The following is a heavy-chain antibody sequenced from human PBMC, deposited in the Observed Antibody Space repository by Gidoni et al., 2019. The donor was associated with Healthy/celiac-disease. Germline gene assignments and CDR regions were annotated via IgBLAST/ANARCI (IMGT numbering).Heavy chain of an antibody. J-gene: IGHJ6*02. D-gene: IGHD3-3*01. CDR3: TTRPGFYDFWSGTKYYYGMDV. CDR1: GFTFSNAW. Sequence: EVQLVESGGGLVKPGGSLSLSCAASGFTFSNAWMSWVRPAPGKGLEWVGRIKSKTDGGTTDYAEPVKGRFTISRDDSKNTLYLQMNSLKTEDTAVYYCTTRPGFYDFWSGTKYYYGMDVWGQGTTVTVSS. CDR2: IKSKTDGGTT. V-gene: IGHV3-15*01.